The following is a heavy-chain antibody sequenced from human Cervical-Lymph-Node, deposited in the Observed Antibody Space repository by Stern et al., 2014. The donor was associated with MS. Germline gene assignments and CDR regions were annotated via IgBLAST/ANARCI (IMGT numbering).Heavy chain of an antibody. J-gene: IGHJ4*02. Sequence: VQLVEAGAEVKKPGASGKGSCKASGYTFTRYDINWVVPATGQGVEWMGWMNPNSGNTGYAQKFQGRVTMTRNTSISTAYMELSSLRSEDTAVYYCARGGSSGSMWGQGTLVTVSS. D-gene: IGHD3-22*01. V-gene: IGHV1-8*01. CDR2: MNPNSGNT. CDR3: ARGGSSGSM. CDR1: GYTFTRYD.